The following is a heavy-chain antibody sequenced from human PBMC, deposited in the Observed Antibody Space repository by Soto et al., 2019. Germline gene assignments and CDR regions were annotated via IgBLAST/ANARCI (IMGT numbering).Heavy chain of an antibody. J-gene: IGHJ1*01. V-gene: IGHV3-66*01. CDR3: ASESLPATRTWAYH. CDR1: GFTVSSKY. CDR2: IYMRGST. D-gene: IGHD2-21*02. Sequence: EVQLVESGGGLVQPGESLRLSCAASGFTVSSKYMSWVRLAPGKGLEGVSIIYMRGSTFYADSVKGRFIISRGPSKNTLYPQIDHPTVQDPTMYCCASESLPATRTWAYHRCHRTLVIVSS.